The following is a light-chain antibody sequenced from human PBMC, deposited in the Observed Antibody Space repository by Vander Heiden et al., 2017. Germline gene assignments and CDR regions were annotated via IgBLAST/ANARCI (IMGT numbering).Light chain of an antibody. Sequence: DIVMTQSPDSLAVSLGERATNNCKSSQSVLYSSNNKNYLAWYQQKPGQPPKLLIYWASTRESGVPDRFSGSGSGTDFTLTISSLQAEDVAVYYCQQDDSTPITFGQGTKMDIK. CDR3: QQDDSTPIT. CDR1: QSVLYSSNNKNY. CDR2: WAS. V-gene: IGKV4-1*01. J-gene: IGKJ2*01.